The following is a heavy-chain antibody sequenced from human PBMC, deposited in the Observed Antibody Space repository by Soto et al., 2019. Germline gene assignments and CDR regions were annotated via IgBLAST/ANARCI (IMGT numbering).Heavy chain of an antibody. Sequence: ASVKVSCKASGYTFTSYCISWVRQAPGQGIEWMGWISAYNGNTNYAQKLQGRVTMTTDTSTSTAYMELRSLRSDDTAVYYCARGPYLELSRYYYYYMDVWGKGTTVTVSS. V-gene: IGHV1-18*01. CDR2: ISAYNGNT. CDR3: ARGPYLELSRYYYYYMDV. J-gene: IGHJ6*03. D-gene: IGHD1-7*01. CDR1: GYTFTSYC.